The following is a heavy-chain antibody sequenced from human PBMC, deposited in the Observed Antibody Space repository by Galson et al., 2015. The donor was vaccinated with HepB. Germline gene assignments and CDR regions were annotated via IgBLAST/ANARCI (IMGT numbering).Heavy chain of an antibody. CDR1: GFTFSSYG. D-gene: IGHD6-13*01. CDR2: ISYDGSNK. J-gene: IGHJ6*02. Sequence: SLRLSCAASGFTFSSYGMHWVRQAPGKGLEWVAVISYDGSNKYYADSVKGRFIISRDNSKNTLYLQMNSLRAEDTAVYYCAKDCRAAAASSYGMDVWGQGTTVTVSS. CDR3: AKDCRAAAASSYGMDV. V-gene: IGHV3-30*18.